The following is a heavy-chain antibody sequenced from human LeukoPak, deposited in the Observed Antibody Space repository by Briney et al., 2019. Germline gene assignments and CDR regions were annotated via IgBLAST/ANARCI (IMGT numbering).Heavy chain of an antibody. D-gene: IGHD2-8*02. CDR1: GYTFTSYA. CDR3: ASKIAWWALDI. Sequence: GASVKVSCKASGYTFTSYAMNWVRQAPGQGPEWMGWINTNTGNPTYAQGFTGRFVFSLDTSVSTAYLQISSLKAEDTAVYYCASKIAWWALDIWGQGTMVTVSS. CDR2: INTNTGNP. V-gene: IGHV7-4-1*02. J-gene: IGHJ3*02.